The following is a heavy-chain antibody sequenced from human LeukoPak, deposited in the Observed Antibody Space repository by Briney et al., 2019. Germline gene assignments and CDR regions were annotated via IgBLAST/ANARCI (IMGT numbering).Heavy chain of an antibody. D-gene: IGHD4-17*01. Sequence: GGSHSLSCVGSGFTFSNTWMNWVRQAPGKGLEGVGRIKRINDGGTTDYAAPVKGRFTVSRDDSINTLYLQMSSLKTEDTAVYYCAAQGGSGDLRYWGQGTLATVSS. V-gene: IGHV3-15*01. J-gene: IGHJ4*02. CDR2: IKRINDGGTT. CDR1: GFTFSNTW. CDR3: AAQGGSGDLRY.